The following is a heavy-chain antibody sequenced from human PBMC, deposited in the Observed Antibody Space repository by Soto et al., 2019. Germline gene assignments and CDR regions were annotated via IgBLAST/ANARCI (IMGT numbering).Heavy chain of an antibody. CDR3: AKDHFGSGGGMDV. CDR1: GFTFDDYT. V-gene: IGHV3-43*01. CDR2: ISWDGGST. Sequence: GGSLRLSSAASGFTFDDYTMHWVRQAPGKGLEWVSLISWDGGSTYYADSVKGRFTISRDNSKNSLYLQMNSLRTEDTALYYCAKDHFGSGGGMDVWGQGTTVTVSS. D-gene: IGHD2-15*01. J-gene: IGHJ6*02.